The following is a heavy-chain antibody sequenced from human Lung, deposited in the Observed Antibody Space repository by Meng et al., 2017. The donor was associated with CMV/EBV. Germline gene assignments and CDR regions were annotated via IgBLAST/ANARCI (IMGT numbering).Heavy chain of an antibody. Sequence: SVXVSXXASGYTFTSYGISWVRQAPGQGLEWMGWISAYNGNTNYAQKLQGRVTMTTDTSTSTAYTELRSLRSDDTAVYYCARDPIRVLRFLEWNYDYYGMDVWGQGTTVXVSS. CDR3: ARDPIRVLRFLEWNYDYYGMDV. J-gene: IGHJ6*02. CDR2: ISAYNGNT. V-gene: IGHV1-18*01. CDR1: GYTFTSYG. D-gene: IGHD3-3*01.